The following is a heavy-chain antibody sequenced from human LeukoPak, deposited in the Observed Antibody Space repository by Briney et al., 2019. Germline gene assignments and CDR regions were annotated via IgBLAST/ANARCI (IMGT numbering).Heavy chain of an antibody. CDR3: ARQAAAGTVNSRFDP. CDR1: GGSISSSSYY. CDR2: IYYSGST. D-gene: IGHD6-13*01. J-gene: IGHJ5*02. V-gene: IGHV4-39*07. Sequence: SETLSLTCTVSGGSISSSSYYWGWIRQPPGKGLEWIGSIYYSGSTYYNPSLKSRVTISVDTSKNQFSLKLSSVTAADTAVYYCARQAAAGTVNSRFDPWGQGTLVTVSS.